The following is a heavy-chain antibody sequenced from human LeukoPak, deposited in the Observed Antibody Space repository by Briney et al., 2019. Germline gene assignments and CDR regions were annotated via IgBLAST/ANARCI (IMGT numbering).Heavy chain of an antibody. CDR2: ISAYNGNT. CDR1: GYTFTSYG. J-gene: IGHJ3*02. D-gene: IGHD3-22*01. V-gene: IGHV1-18*03. Sequence: WASVKVSCKASGYTFTSYGISWVRQAPGQGLEWMGWISAYNGNTNYAQKLQGRVTMTTDTSTSTAYMELRSLRSDDMAVYYCARNGVNYDSSGYPHDAFDIWGQGTMVTVSS. CDR3: ARNGVNYDSSGYPHDAFDI.